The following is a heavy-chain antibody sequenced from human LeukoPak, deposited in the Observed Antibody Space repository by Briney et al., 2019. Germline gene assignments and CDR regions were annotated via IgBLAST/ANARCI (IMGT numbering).Heavy chain of an antibody. Sequence: SETLSLTCTVSGGSISSSSYYWGWIRQPPGKGLEWIGSIYYSGSTYYNPSLKSRVTISVDTSKNQFSLKLSSVTAADTAVYYCARLGSRQQLVVGWFDPWGQGTQVTVSS. J-gene: IGHJ5*02. CDR2: IYYSGST. D-gene: IGHD6-13*01. V-gene: IGHV4-39*01. CDR3: ARLGSRQQLVVGWFDP. CDR1: GGSISSSSYY.